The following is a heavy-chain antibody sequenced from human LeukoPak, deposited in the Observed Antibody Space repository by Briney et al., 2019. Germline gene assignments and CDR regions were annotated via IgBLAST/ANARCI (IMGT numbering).Heavy chain of an antibody. Sequence: SETLSLTCSVSGGSISSSSYYWGWIRQPPGKGLEWIGSIYYSGSTYYNPSLKSRVTISVDTSENQFSLKLSSVTAADTAVYYCARVSSAGELFDYWGQGTLVTVSS. D-gene: IGHD1-7*01. CDR2: IYYSGST. J-gene: IGHJ4*02. CDR1: GGSISSSSYY. V-gene: IGHV4-39*07. CDR3: ARVSSAGELFDY.